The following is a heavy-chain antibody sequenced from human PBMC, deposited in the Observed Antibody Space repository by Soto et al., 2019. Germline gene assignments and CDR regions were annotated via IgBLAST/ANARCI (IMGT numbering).Heavy chain of an antibody. D-gene: IGHD7-27*01. Sequence: QVQLVQSGAEVKKPGASVKVSCEASGYTFTDYFIHWVRQAPGQGLEWMGWINPISGGTHYAQKVQGRVTVTRDTSVSAAYMELSRLTSDDTAVYCCARGRRTGPLDYWGQGTLVTVSS. CDR3: ARGRRTGPLDY. CDR1: GYTFTDYF. J-gene: IGHJ4*02. CDR2: INPISGGT. V-gene: IGHV1-2*02.